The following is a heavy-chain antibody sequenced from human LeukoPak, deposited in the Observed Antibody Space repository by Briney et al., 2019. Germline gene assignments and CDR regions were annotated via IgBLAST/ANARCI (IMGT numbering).Heavy chain of an antibody. J-gene: IGHJ2*01. D-gene: IGHD2-2*01. V-gene: IGHV4-59*01. CDR3: ARVDYCSSTSCYDLVASVPSTYWYFDL. CDR2: IYYSGST. Sequence: SETLSLTCTVSGGSISSYYWSWIRQPPGKGLEWIGYIYYSGSTDYNPSLKSRVTISVETSKNQFSLKLSSVTAADTAVYYCARVDYCSSTSCYDLVASVPSTYWYFDLWGRGTLVTVSS. CDR1: GGSISSYY.